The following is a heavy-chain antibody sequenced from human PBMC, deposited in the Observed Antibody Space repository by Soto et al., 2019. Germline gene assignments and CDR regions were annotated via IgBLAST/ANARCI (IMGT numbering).Heavy chain of an antibody. CDR1: GFTFSSYA. V-gene: IGHV3-30-3*01. Sequence: TGGSLRLSCAASGFTFSSYAMHWVRQAPGKGLEWVAVISYDGSNKYYADSVKGRFTISRDNSKNTLYLQMNSLRAEDTAVYYCARDRLWSGYDNWFDPWGQGTLVTVSS. CDR2: ISYDGSNK. J-gene: IGHJ5*02. D-gene: IGHD3-3*01. CDR3: ARDRLWSGYDNWFDP.